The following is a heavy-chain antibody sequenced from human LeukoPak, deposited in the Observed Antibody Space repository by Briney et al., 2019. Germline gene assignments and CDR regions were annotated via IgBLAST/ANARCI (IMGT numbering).Heavy chain of an antibody. CDR1: GFTFINYA. CDR2: ISSSGSTK. Sequence: QPGGSLRLSCAASGFTFINYAMNWVRQAPGKGLEWLSYISSSGSTKYYADSVKGRFTISRDNAKNSLYLQMNSLRAEDTAVYYCSRDGGTYYFDYWGQGTLVTVSS. J-gene: IGHJ4*02. CDR3: SRDGGTYYFDY. V-gene: IGHV3-48*03. D-gene: IGHD3-16*01.